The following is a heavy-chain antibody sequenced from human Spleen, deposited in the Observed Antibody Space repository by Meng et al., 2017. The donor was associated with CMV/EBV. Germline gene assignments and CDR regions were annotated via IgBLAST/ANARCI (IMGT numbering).Heavy chain of an antibody. CDR1: GGSISSYY. J-gene: IGHJ4*02. CDR3: ARGPSLDSSGYSAYYY. D-gene: IGHD3-22*01. V-gene: IGHV4-59*12. CDR2: IYYSGST. Sequence: SETLSLTCTVSGGSISSYYWSWIRQPPGKGLEWIGYIYYSGSTNYNPSLKSRVTISVDTSKNQFSLILSSLTAADTAVYYCARGPSLDSSGYSAYYYWGQGTLVTVSS.